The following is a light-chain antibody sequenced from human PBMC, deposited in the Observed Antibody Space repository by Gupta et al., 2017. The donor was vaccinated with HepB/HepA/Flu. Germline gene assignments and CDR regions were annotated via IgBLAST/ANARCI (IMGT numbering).Light chain of an antibody. CDR1: SADIGAYHL. V-gene: IGLV2-23*02. CDR3: SSYEGSENCGV. CDR2: EVN. Sequence: QSALTQPASVSGSPGQPITFSCTGTSADIGAYHLVSWYQQHPGTAPKLLIYEVNQRPSGVSDRFSGSNSGNPASLTIYGLQAEDEADYYCSSYEGSENCGVFGGGTRLTVL. J-gene: IGLJ3*02.